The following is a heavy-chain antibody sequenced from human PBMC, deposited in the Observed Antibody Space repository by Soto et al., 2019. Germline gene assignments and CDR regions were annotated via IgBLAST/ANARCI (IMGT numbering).Heavy chain of an antibody. Sequence: SETLSLTCTVSGGSISSFYWSWIRQPPGKGLEWIGYIYASGSTNYNPSLKSRVSVSVDTSKNQFSLKLSSVTTTDTAVYYCARGLVIRPYYYHGMDVWGQGTTVTVSS. CDR1: GGSISSFY. J-gene: IGHJ6*02. CDR2: IYASGST. D-gene: IGHD3-9*01. CDR3: ARGLVIRPYYYHGMDV. V-gene: IGHV4-4*08.